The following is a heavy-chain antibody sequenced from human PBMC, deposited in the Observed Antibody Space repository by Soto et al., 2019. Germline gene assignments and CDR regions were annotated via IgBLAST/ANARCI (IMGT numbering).Heavy chain of an antibody. CDR3: ARHGSN. Sequence: GSLRLSCAASGFTFSSYAMSWVRQAPGKGLEWIGTIYYSGTTYYNPSLKSRVTISVDTSKNQFSLKLTSVTAADTAVYYCARHGSNWGQGTLVTVSS. J-gene: IGHJ4*02. CDR2: IYYSGTT. CDR1: GFTFSSYA. V-gene: IGHV4-39*01.